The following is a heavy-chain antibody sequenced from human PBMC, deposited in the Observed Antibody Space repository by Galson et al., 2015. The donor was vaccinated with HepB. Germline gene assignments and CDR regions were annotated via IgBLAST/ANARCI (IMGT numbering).Heavy chain of an antibody. D-gene: IGHD2-15*01. Sequence: CAISGDSVSSNNAAWNWIRQSPSRGLEWLGRTYYRSKWFYEYALSMQGRITINPDTSKNQFSLQLSSVTPEDTAVYYCGREFRRDLKGGTDVWGQGTTVIVSS. CDR1: GDSVSSNNAA. V-gene: IGHV6-1*01. CDR2: TYYRSKWFY. CDR3: GREFRRDLKGGTDV. J-gene: IGHJ6*02.